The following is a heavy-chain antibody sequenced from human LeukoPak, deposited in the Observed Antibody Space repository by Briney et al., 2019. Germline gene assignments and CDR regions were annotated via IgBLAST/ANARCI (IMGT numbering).Heavy chain of an antibody. Sequence: SETLSLTCTVSGGSISSYYWSWIRQPPGKGLEWIGYIYYSGSTNYNPSLKSRVTISVDTSKNQFSLKLSSVTAADTAVYYCARQGRFGAAAGSDYWGQGTLVTVSS. CDR3: ARQGRFGAAAGSDY. CDR1: GGSISSYY. D-gene: IGHD6-13*01. J-gene: IGHJ4*02. V-gene: IGHV4-59*08. CDR2: IYYSGST.